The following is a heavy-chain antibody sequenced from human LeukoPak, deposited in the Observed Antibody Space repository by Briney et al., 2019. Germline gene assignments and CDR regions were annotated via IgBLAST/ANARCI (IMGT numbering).Heavy chain of an antibody. CDR1: GGTFSSYA. J-gene: IGHJ5*02. V-gene: IGHV1-69*04. D-gene: IGHD6-19*01. CDR2: IIPILGIA. Sequence: GASVKVSCKASGGTFSSYAISWVRQAPGQGLEWMGRIIPILGIANYAQKFQGRVTITAGKSTSTAYMELSSLRSEDTAVYYCASGVAGLLNWFDPWGQGTLVTVSS. CDR3: ASGVAGLLNWFDP.